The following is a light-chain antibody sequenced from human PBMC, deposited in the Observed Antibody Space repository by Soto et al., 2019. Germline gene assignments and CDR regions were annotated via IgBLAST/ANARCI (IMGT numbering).Light chain of an antibody. V-gene: IGKV1-39*01. Sequence: DIQMTQSPSSLSASVGDRVTITCRASQTINSNLNWYQQRPGKAPNLLIYASSSLQSGVPPRFSGRGSGTDFTLTISSLQPEDFATYYCQQTYTTPITFGQGTRLEIK. CDR2: ASS. CDR3: QQTYTTPIT. CDR1: QTINSN. J-gene: IGKJ5*01.